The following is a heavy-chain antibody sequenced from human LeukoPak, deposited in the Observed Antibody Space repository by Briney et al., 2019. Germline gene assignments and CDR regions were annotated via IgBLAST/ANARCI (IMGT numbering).Heavy chain of an antibody. CDR3: AKGFFYDSRGYYWNRGPADY. V-gene: IGHV3-23*01. CDR1: GFTFSSYG. D-gene: IGHD3-22*01. Sequence: GGTLRLSCAASGFTFSSYGMSWVRQAPGKGLEWVSAISGNGGSTYYADSVKGRFTISRDNSKNTLYLQMNSLRAEDTAVYYCAKGFFYDSRGYYWNRGPADYWGQGTLVTGSS. J-gene: IGHJ4*01. CDR2: ISGNGGST.